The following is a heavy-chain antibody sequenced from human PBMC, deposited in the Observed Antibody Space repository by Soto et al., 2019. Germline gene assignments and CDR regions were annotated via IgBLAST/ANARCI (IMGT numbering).Heavy chain of an antibody. V-gene: IGHV3-23*01. Sequence: GGSLRLSCAASGFTFSSYAMSWVRQAPGKGLEWVSAISGSGGSTYYADSVKGRFTISRDNAKNTLYLQMNSLRDEDTAVYYCARDADVGLRFLMAYYYYGMDVWGQGTTVTVSS. CDR1: GFTFSSYA. CDR3: ARDADVGLRFLMAYYYYGMDV. CDR2: ISGSGGST. D-gene: IGHD3-3*01. J-gene: IGHJ6*02.